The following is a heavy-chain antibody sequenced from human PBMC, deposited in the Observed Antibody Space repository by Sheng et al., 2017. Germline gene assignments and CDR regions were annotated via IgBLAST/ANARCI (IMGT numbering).Heavy chain of an antibody. V-gene: IGHV3-30*18. D-gene: IGHD2-2*01. CDR3: AKGRIPAALRYDAFDM. CDR1: GFTLSNSD. Sequence: QVQLVESGGGVVQPGESLRLSCVASGFTLSNSDMHWVRQVPGKGLEWVAVLSYDGRNEYYRDSVKGRFTISRDNSKNTLYVQMNSLRGVDTGVYYCAKGRIPAALRYDAFDMWGQGTMVTVSS. CDR2: LSYDGRNE. J-gene: IGHJ3*02.